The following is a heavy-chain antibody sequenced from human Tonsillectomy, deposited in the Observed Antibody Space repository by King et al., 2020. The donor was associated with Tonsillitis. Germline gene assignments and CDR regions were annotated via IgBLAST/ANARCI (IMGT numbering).Heavy chain of an antibody. D-gene: IGHD5-24*01. V-gene: IGHV3-74*01. CDR3: ARGTCDMATTGYWYFDL. CDR2: INSDGSST. Sequence: VQLVESGGGLVQPGGSLRLSCAASGFTFSSYWMHWVRQAPGKGLVWVSRINSDGSSTSYADSVKGRFTISRDNAKNTLYLQMNSLRAEDTAVYYGARGTCDMATTGYWYFDLWGRGTLVTVSS. CDR1: GFTFSSYW. J-gene: IGHJ2*01.